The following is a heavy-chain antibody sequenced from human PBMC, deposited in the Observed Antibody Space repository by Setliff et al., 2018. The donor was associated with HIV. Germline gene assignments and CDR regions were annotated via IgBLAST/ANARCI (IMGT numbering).Heavy chain of an antibody. CDR3: ARQSGYTRGWDIFGVVAGSFDI. V-gene: IGHV4-39*01. CDR1: GGSINSGTYY. Sequence: SETLSLTCTVSGGSINSGTYYWGWIRQPPGKGLEWIGSIYYSGNTYYRPSLKSRVTISVDTSKNQFSLRLNSVTAADTAVYYCARQSGYTRGWDIFGVVAGSFDIWGLGTMVTVSS. D-gene: IGHD3-3*01. CDR2: IYYSGNT. J-gene: IGHJ3*02.